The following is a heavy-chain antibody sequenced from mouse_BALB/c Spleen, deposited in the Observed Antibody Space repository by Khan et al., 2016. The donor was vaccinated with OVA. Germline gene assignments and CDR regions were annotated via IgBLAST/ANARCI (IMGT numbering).Heavy chain of an antibody. Sequence: VELVESGPGLVAPSQSLSITCTISGFSLTNYGVHWVRQPPGKGLEWLVVIWNDGNTAYNSALKSRLTISKDNSKSQVFLKMNSLQTDDTAMYFCARQTCYHYNIIDYWGQGTSVTVSS. CDR2: IWNDGNT. CDR1: GFSLTNYG. V-gene: IGHV2-6-1*01. J-gene: IGHJ4*01. CDR3: ARQTCYHYNIIDY.